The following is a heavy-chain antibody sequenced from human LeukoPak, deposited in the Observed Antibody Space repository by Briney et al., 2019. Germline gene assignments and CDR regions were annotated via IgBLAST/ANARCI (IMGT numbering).Heavy chain of an antibody. CDR1: GGSISSGGYY. V-gene: IGHV4-30-2*01. J-gene: IGHJ3*02. CDR3: ARDYSGSRYNFDAFDI. Sequence: SQTLSLTCTVSGGSISSGGYYWSWIRQPPGKGLEWIGYIYHSGSTYYNPSLKSRVTISVDRSKNQFSLRLSSVTAADTAVYYCARDYSGSRYNFDAFDIWGQGTMVTVSS. D-gene: IGHD1-26*01. CDR2: IYHSGST.